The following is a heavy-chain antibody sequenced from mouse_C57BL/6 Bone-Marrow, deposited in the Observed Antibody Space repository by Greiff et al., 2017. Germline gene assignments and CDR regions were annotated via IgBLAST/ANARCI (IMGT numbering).Heavy chain of an antibody. Sequence: EVHLVESGGGLVKPGGSLKLSCAASGFTFSSYAMSWVRQTPEKRLEWVATISDGGSYTYYPDNVKGRFTISRDNAKNNLYLQMSHLKSEDTAMYYCARDGNYYGSRGYWYFDVRGTGTTVTVSS. D-gene: IGHD1-1*01. CDR1: GFTFSSYA. J-gene: IGHJ1*03. V-gene: IGHV5-4*01. CDR3: ARDGNYYGSRGYWYFDV. CDR2: ISDGGSYT.